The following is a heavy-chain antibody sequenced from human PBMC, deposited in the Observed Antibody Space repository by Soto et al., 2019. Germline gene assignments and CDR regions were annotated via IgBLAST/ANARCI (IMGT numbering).Heavy chain of an antibody. CDR3: AHASGSPQRFDP. V-gene: IGHV2-5*02. CDR2: IFWDDDK. CDR1: GFSLSTTGVG. D-gene: IGHD3-10*01. Sequence: QITLKESGPTLVKPTQTLTLTCTFSGFSLSTTGVGVDWIRQPPRKALEWLALIFWDDDKRYSPSLKGILTITKDPSKDQVVLTKTNMDPVDTGTYYCAHASGSPQRFDPWGEGTLVTVSS. J-gene: IGHJ5*02.